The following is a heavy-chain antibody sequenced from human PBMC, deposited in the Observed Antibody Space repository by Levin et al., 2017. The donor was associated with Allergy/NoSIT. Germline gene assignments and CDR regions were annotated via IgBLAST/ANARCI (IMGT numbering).Heavy chain of an antibody. Sequence: ESLKISCTVSGASISSSTYYWGWIRQPPGKGLEWMGTIYYSGTTYYNPSLTSRVTVSVDTSKNQFSLKLSSVTAADTAVYYCVGYTSGWYRIYWGQGTLVTVSS. J-gene: IGHJ4*02. D-gene: IGHD6-19*01. CDR1: GASISSSTYY. V-gene: IGHV4-39*01. CDR2: IYYSGTT. CDR3: VGYTSGWYRIY.